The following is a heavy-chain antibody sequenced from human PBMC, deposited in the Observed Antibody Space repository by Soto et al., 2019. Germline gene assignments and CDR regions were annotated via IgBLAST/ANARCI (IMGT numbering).Heavy chain of an antibody. CDR1: GFSLSTSGVG. V-gene: IGHV2-5*02. D-gene: IGHD1-7*01. CDR3: AHRLTRYTWNYGLFDD. Sequence: QITLKESGPTRVKPTQTLALTCNFSGFSLSTSGVGVGWIRQPPGKALECLGIIYWDDDKRYSPSLKSRLTITKDTSKNQVVLTVTNMDPVDTATYYCAHRLTRYTWNYGLFDDWGQGTLVTVSS. J-gene: IGHJ4*02. CDR2: IYWDDDK.